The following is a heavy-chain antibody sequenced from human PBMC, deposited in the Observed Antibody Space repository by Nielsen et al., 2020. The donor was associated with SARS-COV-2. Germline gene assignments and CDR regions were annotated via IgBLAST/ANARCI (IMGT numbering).Heavy chain of an antibody. CDR3: ARGGAAGYCSGGSCYGGFDP. J-gene: IGHJ5*02. CDR2: IYYSGST. Sequence: SETLSLTCTVSGGSISSYYWSWIRQPPGKGLEWIGYIYYSGSTNHNPSLKSRVTISVDTSKNQFSLKLSSVTAADTAVYYCARGGAAGYCSGGSCYGGFDPWGQGTLVTVSS. V-gene: IGHV4-59*01. D-gene: IGHD2-15*01. CDR1: GGSISSYY.